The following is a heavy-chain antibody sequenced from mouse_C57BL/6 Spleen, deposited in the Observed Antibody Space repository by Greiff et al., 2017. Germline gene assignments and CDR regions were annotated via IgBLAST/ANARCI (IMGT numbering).Heavy chain of an antibody. Sequence: EVMLVESGGGLVKPGGSLKLSCAASGFTFSDYGMHWVRQAPEKGLEWVAYISSGSSTIYYADTVKGRFTISRDHAKNTLFLQMTSLRSEDTAMYYCARQGIDYDYDWYFDVWGTGTTVTVSS. D-gene: IGHD2-4*01. CDR1: GFTFSDYG. CDR2: ISSGSSTI. CDR3: ARQGIDYDYDWYFDV. J-gene: IGHJ1*03. V-gene: IGHV5-17*01.